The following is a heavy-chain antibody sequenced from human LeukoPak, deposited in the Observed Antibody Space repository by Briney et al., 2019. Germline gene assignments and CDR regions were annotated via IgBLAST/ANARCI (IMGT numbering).Heavy chain of an antibody. CDR2: INHSGST. J-gene: IGHJ4*02. V-gene: IGHV4-30-2*01. Sequence: PSQTLSLTCTVSGGSISSGGYYWSWIRQPPGKGLEWIGEINHSGSTNYNPSLKSRVTISVDTSKNQFSLKLSSVTAADTAVYYCARGHYYYDSSGYNKWGQGTLVTVSS. D-gene: IGHD3-22*01. CDR3: ARGHYYYDSSGYNK. CDR1: GGSISSGGYY.